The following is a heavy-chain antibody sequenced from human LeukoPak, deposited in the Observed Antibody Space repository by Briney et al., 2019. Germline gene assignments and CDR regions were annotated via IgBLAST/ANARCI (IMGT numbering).Heavy chain of an antibody. CDR3: ASIPTYYYDSSGYYVNDY. Sequence: GGSLRLSCAASGFTFSSYSMNWVRQAPGKALEWVSSISSSSSYIYYADSVKGRFTISRDNAKNSLYLQMNSLRAEDTAVYYCASIPTYYYDSSGYYVNDYWGQGTLVTVSS. CDR2: ISSSSSYI. V-gene: IGHV3-21*01. D-gene: IGHD3-22*01. J-gene: IGHJ4*02. CDR1: GFTFSSYS.